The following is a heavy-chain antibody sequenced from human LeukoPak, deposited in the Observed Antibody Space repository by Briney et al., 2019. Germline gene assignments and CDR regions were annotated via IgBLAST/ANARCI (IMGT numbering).Heavy chain of an antibody. V-gene: IGHV3-33*06. CDR1: GFTFSSYG. J-gene: IGHJ4*02. Sequence: GGSLRLSCAASGFTFSSYGMHWVRQAPGRGLEWVAVIWYDGSNKYYADSVKGRFTISRDNSKNTLYLQMYSLRAEDTAVYYCAKDRGDYAFDYWGQGTLVTVSS. D-gene: IGHD4-17*01. CDR2: IWYDGSNK. CDR3: AKDRGDYAFDY.